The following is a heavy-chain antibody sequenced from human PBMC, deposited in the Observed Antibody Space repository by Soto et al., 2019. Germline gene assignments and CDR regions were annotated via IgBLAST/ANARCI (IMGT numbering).Heavy chain of an antibody. Sequence: QVQLVESGGDLVKPGGSLRLSCAASGFTFSDYYMSWIRQAPVKGLEWVSSITSSGSTTYYTDSVKGRFTISRDNAKNSLYLQMNSLRAEDTAVYCGARERYSYGPYYFDYWGQGTLVTVPS. V-gene: IGHV3-11*01. CDR1: GFTFSDYY. D-gene: IGHD5-18*01. J-gene: IGHJ4*02. CDR3: ARERYSYGPYYFDY. CDR2: ITSSGSTT.